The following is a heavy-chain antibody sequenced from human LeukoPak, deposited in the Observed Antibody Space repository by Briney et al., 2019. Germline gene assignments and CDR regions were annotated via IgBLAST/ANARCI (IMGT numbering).Heavy chain of an antibody. Sequence: PGGSLRLSCAASGFTVRSNYMSWVRQAPGKGLEWVSVIYRDDSTYYADSVKGRFTISRDTPKNTLHLQMNSLRAEDTAVYYCARILGSLPYYFDYWGQGTLVTVSS. D-gene: IGHD2-21*01. CDR1: GFTVRSNY. J-gene: IGHJ4*02. CDR3: ARILGSLPYYFDY. CDR2: IYRDDST. V-gene: IGHV3-66*01.